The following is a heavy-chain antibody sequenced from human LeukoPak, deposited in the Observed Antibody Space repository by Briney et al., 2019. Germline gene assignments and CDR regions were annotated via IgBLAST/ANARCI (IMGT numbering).Heavy chain of an antibody. V-gene: IGHV3-66*01. D-gene: IGHD6-13*01. CDR1: GFTVSSNY. CDR3: ARASIAAASFDP. J-gene: IGHJ5*02. Sequence: GGSLRLSCAASGFTVSSNYMSWVRQAPGKGLEWVSVIYSGGSTYYADSVKGRFTISRDNSKNTLYLQMNSLRAEDTAVYYCARASIAAASFDPWGQGTLVTVSS. CDR2: IYSGGST.